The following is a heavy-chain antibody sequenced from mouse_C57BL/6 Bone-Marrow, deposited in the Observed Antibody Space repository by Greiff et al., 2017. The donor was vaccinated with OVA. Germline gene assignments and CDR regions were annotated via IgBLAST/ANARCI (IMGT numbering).Heavy chain of an antibody. CDR2: ISSGGDYI. Sequence: EVKVEESGEGLVKPGGSLKLSCAASGFTFSSYAMSWVRQTPEKRLEWVAYISSGGDYIYYADTVQGRCTISRDNARNTLYLQMSSLKSEDTAMYYCTRDRASSYGTYAMDYWGQGTSVTVSS. D-gene: IGHD1-1*01. V-gene: IGHV5-9-1*02. CDR1: GFTFSSYA. CDR3: TRDRASSYGTYAMDY. J-gene: IGHJ4*01.